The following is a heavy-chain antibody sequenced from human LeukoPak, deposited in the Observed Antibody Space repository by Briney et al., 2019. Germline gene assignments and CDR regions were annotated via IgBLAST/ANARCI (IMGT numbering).Heavy chain of an antibody. CDR3: ARDVEDIVVVVAATSGAFDI. J-gene: IGHJ3*02. D-gene: IGHD2-15*01. CDR1: GYTFTGYY. Sequence: ASVKVSCKASGYTFTGYYMHWVRQAPGQGLEWMGWINPNSGGTNYAQKFQGRVTMTRDTSISTAYMELCRLRSDDTAVYYCARDVEDIVVVVAATSGAFDIWGQGTMVTVSS. CDR2: INPNSGGT. V-gene: IGHV1-2*02.